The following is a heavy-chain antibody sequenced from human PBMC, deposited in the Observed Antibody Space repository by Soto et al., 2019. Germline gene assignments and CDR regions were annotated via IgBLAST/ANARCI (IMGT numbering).Heavy chain of an antibody. Sequence: GESLKISCKGSGYSFTSYWIGWVRQMPGKGLEWMGIIYPGDSDTRYSPSFQGQVTISADKSISTAYLQWSSLKASDTAMYYCARQSDTAIISEGVVYYYYYYAMDVWGQGTTVTVSS. CDR2: IYPGDSDT. J-gene: IGHJ6*02. V-gene: IGHV5-51*01. D-gene: IGHD5-18*01. CDR1: GYSFTSYW. CDR3: ARQSDTAIISEGVVYYYYYYAMDV.